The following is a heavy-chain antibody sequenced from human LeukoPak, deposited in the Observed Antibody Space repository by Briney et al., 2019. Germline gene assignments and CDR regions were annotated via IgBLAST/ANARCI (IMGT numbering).Heavy chain of an antibody. CDR3: ALYSSGLFDP. D-gene: IGHD6-19*01. CDR2: INPNSGGT. CDR1: GYTFTVYY. V-gene: IGHV1-2*02. Sequence: ASVKVSCKASGYTFTVYYMHWVRQAPGQGLEYMGWINPNSGGTNYVQNFQGRVTMTRDTSISTAYMELNGLRSDDTAVYYCALYSSGLFDPWGQGTLVTVSS. J-gene: IGHJ5*02.